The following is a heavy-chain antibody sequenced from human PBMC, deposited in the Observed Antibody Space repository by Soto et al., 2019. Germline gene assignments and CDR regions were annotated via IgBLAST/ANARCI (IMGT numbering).Heavy chain of an antibody. CDR1: GFAFSSYA. V-gene: IGHV3-64D*06. D-gene: IGHD2-21*01. J-gene: IGHJ4*02. Sequence: VGSLRLSCSASGFAFSSYAMHWVRQTPGKGLEYVSAISPQGGSTYYADSVKGRFTISRDDSKNTVYLQMSSLRPDDTAVYYCVNMMIARGAFDFWGQGTLVTVSS. CDR2: ISPQGGST. CDR3: VNMMIARGAFDF.